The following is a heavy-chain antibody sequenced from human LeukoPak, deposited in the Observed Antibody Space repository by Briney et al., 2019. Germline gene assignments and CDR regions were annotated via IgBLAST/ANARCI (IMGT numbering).Heavy chain of an antibody. CDR3: ARADKWELPYYFDY. V-gene: IGHV4-61*01. CDR2: IYYSGST. CDR1: GGSVSSGSYY. Sequence: SETLSLTCTVSGGSVSSGSYYWSWIRQPPGKGLEWIGYIYYSGSTNYNPSLKSRVTISVDTSKNQFSLKLSSVTAADTAVYYCARADKWELPYYFDYWGQGTLVTVSS. D-gene: IGHD1-26*01. J-gene: IGHJ4*02.